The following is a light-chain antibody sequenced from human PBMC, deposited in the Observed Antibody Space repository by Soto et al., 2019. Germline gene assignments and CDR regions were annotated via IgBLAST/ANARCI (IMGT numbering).Light chain of an antibody. Sequence: QSVLTQPPSVSGAPGQRVTISCTGSSSNIGAGYDVHWYQQLPGTAPKLLIYGNSNRPSGVPDRFSGSKSGTSASLAITGLQGEDEADYYCLSYDSSLSVVFGGGTKLTVL. CDR2: GNS. J-gene: IGLJ2*01. CDR3: LSYDSSLSVV. CDR1: SSNIGAGYD. V-gene: IGLV1-40*01.